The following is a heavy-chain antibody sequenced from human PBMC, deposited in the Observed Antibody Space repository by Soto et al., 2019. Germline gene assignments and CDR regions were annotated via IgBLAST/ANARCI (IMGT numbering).Heavy chain of an antibody. CDR3: VSYGDYAINWYFDL. D-gene: IGHD4-17*01. CDR2: INAGNGNT. V-gene: IGHV1-3*01. J-gene: IGHJ2*01. CDR1: GYTFTSYA. Sequence: QVQLVQSGAEVKKPGASVKVSCKASGYTFTSYAMHWVRQAPGQRLEWMGWINAGNGNTKYSQKFQGRVTITRDTSASTAYMELSCLRSEDTAVYYCVSYGDYAINWYFDLWGRGTLVTVSS.